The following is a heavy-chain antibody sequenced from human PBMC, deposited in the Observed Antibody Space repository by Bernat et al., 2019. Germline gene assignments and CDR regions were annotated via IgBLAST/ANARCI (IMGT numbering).Heavy chain of an antibody. CDR3: ARGGIVVVVAAANWYFDL. V-gene: IGHV4-31*03. Sequence: QVQLQESGPGLVKPSQTLSLTCTVSGGSISSGGYYWSWIRQHPGKGLEWIGYIYYSGSTYYNPSHKSRVTISVDTSKNQFSLKLSSVTAADTAVYYGARGGIVVVVAAANWYFDLWGRGTLVTVSS. CDR1: GGSISSGGYY. J-gene: IGHJ2*01. CDR2: IYYSGST. D-gene: IGHD2-15*01.